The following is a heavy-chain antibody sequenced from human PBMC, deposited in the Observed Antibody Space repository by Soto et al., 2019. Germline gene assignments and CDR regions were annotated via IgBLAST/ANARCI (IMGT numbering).Heavy chain of an antibody. Sequence: ASVKVSCKASGYTFTSYGISWVRQAPGQGLEWMGWISAYNGNTNYAQKLQGRVTMTTDTSTSTAYMELRSLRSDDTAVYYCARDHPPYFSGRAFYYYYGMDVWGQGTTVTVSS. CDR2: ISAYNGNT. CDR3: ARDHPPYFSGRAFYYYYGMDV. D-gene: IGHD3-3*01. J-gene: IGHJ6*02. CDR1: GYTFTSYG. V-gene: IGHV1-18*01.